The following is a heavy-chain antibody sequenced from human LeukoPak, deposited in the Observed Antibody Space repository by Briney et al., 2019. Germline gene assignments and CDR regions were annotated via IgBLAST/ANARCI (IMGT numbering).Heavy chain of an antibody. Sequence: PGGSLRLSCAASRFTFSNYWMSWVRQAPGKGLEWVANIKQDGSEKYYVDSVKGRFTISRDNAKNSLYLQMNTLRAEDTAVYYCARRRAVIPNTWFGLWGQGTLVTVSS. D-gene: IGHD3-22*01. J-gene: IGHJ5*02. CDR3: ARRRAVIPNTWFGL. CDR1: RFTFSNYW. CDR2: IKQDGSEK. V-gene: IGHV3-7*05.